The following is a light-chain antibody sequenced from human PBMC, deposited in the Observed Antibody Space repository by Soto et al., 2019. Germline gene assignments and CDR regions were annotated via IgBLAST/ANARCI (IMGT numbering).Light chain of an antibody. CDR3: MQGAHWPPYT. CDR2: KVS. CDR1: QSLVYSDGNTY. Sequence: DVVMTQSPLSLPVTLGQPASISCRSSQSLVYSDGNTYLAWFQQRPGQSPRRLIYKVSDRDSGVPARFSGGGSGTDFTLKISRVEAEDVGVYYCMQGAHWPPYTFGQGTKLEIK. J-gene: IGKJ2*01. V-gene: IGKV2-30*01.